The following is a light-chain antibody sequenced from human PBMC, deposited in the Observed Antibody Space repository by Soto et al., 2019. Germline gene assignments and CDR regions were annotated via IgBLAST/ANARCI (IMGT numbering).Light chain of an antibody. CDR1: QSLGRY. J-gene: IGKJ5*01. V-gene: IGKV3-20*01. CDR3: QFYGSSLIT. Sequence: DIVLTQSPDTLSLSPGESATLSCRASQSLGRYLAWYQQKPGQAPRLLIYGASSRATGIPDRFSGSGSGTDFTLTISRLEPEDSAVYYCQFYGSSLITFGQGTRLEIK. CDR2: GAS.